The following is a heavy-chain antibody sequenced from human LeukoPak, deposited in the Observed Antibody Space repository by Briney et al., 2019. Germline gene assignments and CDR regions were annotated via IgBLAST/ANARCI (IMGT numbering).Heavy chain of an antibody. J-gene: IGHJ6*02. V-gene: IGHV3-48*04. CDR3: ARLYHYESSCYYPGGYYSMDG. CDR2: ISSSSSTI. CDR1: GFTFSSYS. Sequence: PGGSLRLSCASSGFTFSSYSMNWVRPAPGKGLEWVSYISSSSSTIYYADSVKGRFTISRDNAKNSLYLQVNILGAEDTAVYYCARLYHYESSCYYPGGYYSMDGWR. D-gene: IGHD3-22*01.